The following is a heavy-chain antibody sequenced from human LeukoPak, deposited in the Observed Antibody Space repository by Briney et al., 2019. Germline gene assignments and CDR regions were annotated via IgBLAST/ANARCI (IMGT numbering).Heavy chain of an antibody. CDR2: IGGRDGST. CDR1: GFTFSSYG. D-gene: IGHD3-10*01. J-gene: IGHJ4*02. Sequence: GGSLRLSCAASGFTFSSYGMSWVRQAPGKGLEWVSAIGGRDGSTYYADSVKGRFTISRDNSKNTLYVQMNSLRAEDTAVYYCAKGHYYGSGSLDYWGQGTLVAVSS. V-gene: IGHV3-23*01. CDR3: AKGHYYGSGSLDY.